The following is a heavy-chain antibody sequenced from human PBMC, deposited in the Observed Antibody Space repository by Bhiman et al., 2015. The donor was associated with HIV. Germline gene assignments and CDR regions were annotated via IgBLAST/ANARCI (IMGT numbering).Heavy chain of an antibody. V-gene: IGHV3-23*01. CDR2: IIGSGVST. J-gene: IGHJ6*02. CDR1: GFTFSSYA. D-gene: IGHD2-2*01. CDR3: ARSTKYCSTARCYRVHYGLDV. Sequence: EVQLLESGGGLVQSGGSLRLSCAASGFTFSSYAMSWVRQAPGKGLEWVSTIIGSGVSTYYVGSVKGRFTISRDNSKNTLFLQMNSLRVEDAAVYYCARSTKYCSTARCYRVHYGLDVWGQGTTVTVSS.